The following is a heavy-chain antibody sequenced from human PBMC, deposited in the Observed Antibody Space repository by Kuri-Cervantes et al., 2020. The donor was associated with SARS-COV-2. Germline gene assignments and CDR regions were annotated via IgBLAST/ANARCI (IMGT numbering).Heavy chain of an antibody. V-gene: IGHV3-23*01. CDR1: GFTFSSYA. D-gene: IGHD6-13*01. J-gene: IGHJ6*02. CDR3: AKDGSSSWSFSYYYYGMDV. CDR2: ISGSGGST. Sequence: GESLKISCAASGFTFSSYAMSWVRQAPGKGLEWVSAISGSGGSTYYADSVKGRFTISRDNSKNTLYLQMNSLRAEDTAVYYCAKDGSSSWSFSYYYYGMDVWGQGTTVTVSS.